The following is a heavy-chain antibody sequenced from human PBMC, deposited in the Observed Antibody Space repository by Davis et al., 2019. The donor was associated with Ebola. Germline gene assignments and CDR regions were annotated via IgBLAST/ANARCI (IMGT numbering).Heavy chain of an antibody. CDR1: VGTFSIYA. D-gene: IGHD3-9*01. CDR2: IIPILGVA. J-gene: IGHJ6*02. V-gene: IGHV1-69*04. Sequence: SVKVSCKASVGTFSIYAISWVRQAPGQGLEWMGRIIPILGVANYAQKFQGRVTITADKSTSTAYMYLSSLRFEDTAGYYCARVALTGLTADVWGQGTTVTVSS. CDR3: ARVALTGLTADV.